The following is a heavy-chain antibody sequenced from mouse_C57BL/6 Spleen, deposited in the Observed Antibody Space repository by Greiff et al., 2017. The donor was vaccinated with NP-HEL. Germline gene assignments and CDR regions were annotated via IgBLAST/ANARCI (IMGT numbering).Heavy chain of an antibody. D-gene: IGHD3-3*01. CDR2: IYPGSGST. CDR1: GYTFTSYW. V-gene: IGHV1-55*01. CDR3: AREGQYYIDY. J-gene: IGHJ2*01. Sequence: QVQLQQPGAELVKPGASVKMSCKASGYTFTSYWITWVKQSPGQGLEWIGDIYPGSGSTYYNEKFKSKATLTVDTSSSTAYMQLSSLTSEDSAVYYCAREGQYYIDYWGQGTTLTVSS.